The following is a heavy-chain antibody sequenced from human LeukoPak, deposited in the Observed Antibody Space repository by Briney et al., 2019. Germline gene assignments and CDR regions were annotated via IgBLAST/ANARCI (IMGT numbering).Heavy chain of an antibody. D-gene: IGHD4-17*01. CDR1: GFTFSSFG. CDR2: IRFDGSIK. J-gene: IGHJ4*02. V-gene: IGHV3-30*02. CDR3: AKDAPYGDY. Sequence: GGSLRLSCAASGFTFSSFGMHWVRQAPGKGLEWVSFIRFDGSIKYYADSVKGRLTISRDNSKNTLYLQMNSLRSEDTAVYYCAKDAPYGDYWGQGILVTVSS.